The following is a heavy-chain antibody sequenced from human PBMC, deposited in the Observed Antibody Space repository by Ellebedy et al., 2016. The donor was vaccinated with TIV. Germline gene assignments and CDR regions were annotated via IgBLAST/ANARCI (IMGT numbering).Heavy chain of an antibody. J-gene: IGHJ4*02. CDR3: AALYGSGSYLDY. CDR1: GFTVSSNY. V-gene: IGHV3-23*01. D-gene: IGHD3-10*01. Sequence: GESLKISCAASGFTVSSNYMSWVRQAPGKGLEWVSAISGSGGSTYYADSVKGRFTISRDNSKNTLYLQMNSLRAEDTAVYYCAALYGSGSYLDYWGQGTLVTVSS. CDR2: ISGSGGST.